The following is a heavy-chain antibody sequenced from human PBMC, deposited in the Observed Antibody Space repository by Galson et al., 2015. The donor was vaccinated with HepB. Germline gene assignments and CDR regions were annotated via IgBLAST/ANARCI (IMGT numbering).Heavy chain of an antibody. CDR1: GGTFSSYA. Sequence: SVKVSCKASGGTFSSYAISWVRQAPGQGLEWMGGIIPIFGIANYAQKFQGRVTITADKSTSTAYMELSSLRSEDTAVYYCARVKGGPKNWFDPWGQGTLVTVSS. CDR3: ARVKGGPKNWFDP. V-gene: IGHV1-69*10. CDR2: IIPIFGIA. J-gene: IGHJ5*02. D-gene: IGHD3-16*01.